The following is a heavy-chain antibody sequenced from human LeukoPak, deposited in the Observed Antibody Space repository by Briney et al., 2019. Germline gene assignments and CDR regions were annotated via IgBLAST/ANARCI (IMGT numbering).Heavy chain of an antibody. CDR3: SRGLSDVY. CDR1: GGSFSGYY. CDR2: INHSGIT. J-gene: IGHJ4*02. V-gene: IGHV4-34*01. Sequence: SETLSLTCGVYGGSFSGYYWTWIRKPPGKGLEWIGEINHSGITNYNPSLKSRVTISIDTSKSQFSLKLNSVTAADTAVYYCSRGLSDVYWGQGTLVTVSS.